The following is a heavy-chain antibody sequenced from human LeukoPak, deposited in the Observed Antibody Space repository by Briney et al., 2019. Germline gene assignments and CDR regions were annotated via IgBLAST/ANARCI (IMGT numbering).Heavy chain of an antibody. CDR2: IYHSGST. CDR3: ARVYDYVWGSYRFDAFDI. V-gene: IGHV4-39*07. D-gene: IGHD3-16*02. J-gene: IGHJ3*02. CDR1: GGSISSGGYS. Sequence: PSETLSLTCAVSGGSISSGGYSWSWIRQPPGKGLEWIGSIYHSGSTYYNPSLKSRVTISVDTSKNQFSLKLSSVTAADTAVYYCARVYDYVWGSYRFDAFDIWGQGTMVTVSS.